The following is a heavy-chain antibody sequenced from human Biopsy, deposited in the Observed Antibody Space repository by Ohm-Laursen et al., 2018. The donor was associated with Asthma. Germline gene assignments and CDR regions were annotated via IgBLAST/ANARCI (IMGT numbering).Heavy chain of an antibody. Sequence: GASVKVSCNASGGTFSSNSINWVRQAPGLGLEWMGGISPVFGSTNIAQKFQGRVTISADIFTKTAYLEVSSLRSDDTAVYYCASPSSSREILYYYYNMDIWGQGTTVTV. V-gene: IGHV1-69*06. D-gene: IGHD6-13*01. CDR2: ISPVFGST. J-gene: IGHJ6*02. CDR3: ASPSSSREILYYYYNMDI. CDR1: GGTFSSNS.